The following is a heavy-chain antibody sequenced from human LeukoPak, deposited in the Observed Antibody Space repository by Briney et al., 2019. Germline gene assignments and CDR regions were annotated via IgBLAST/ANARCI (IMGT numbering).Heavy chain of an antibody. D-gene: IGHD5-24*01. Sequence: ASVKVSCKASGYTFTSYAMHWVRQAPGQGLEWTGWITPGGGTNFPQKFQGRVAITWDTSITTAYMDLSRLTSDDTAVYYCARDRYGDGFAHFEYWGQGALVTVSS. CDR2: ITPGGGT. CDR3: ARDRYGDGFAHFEY. V-gene: IGHV1-2*02. J-gene: IGHJ4*02. CDR1: GYTFTSYA.